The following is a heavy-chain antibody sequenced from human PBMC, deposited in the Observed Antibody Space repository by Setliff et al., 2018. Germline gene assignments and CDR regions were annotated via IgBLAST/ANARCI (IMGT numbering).Heavy chain of an antibody. CDR3: ARSPAVLGIVYLDP. D-gene: IGHD2-15*01. CDR2: ISTYNGKT. Sequence: ASVKVSCKASGYISTSDASRWVRQAPGQGLEWMGWISTYNGKTNYAQKFQGRVTMTTDTSTSTAYMELRRLRSEDTAVYYGARSPAVLGIVYLDPWGQGTLVTVSS. V-gene: IGHV1-18*01. J-gene: IGHJ5*02. CDR1: GYISTSDA.